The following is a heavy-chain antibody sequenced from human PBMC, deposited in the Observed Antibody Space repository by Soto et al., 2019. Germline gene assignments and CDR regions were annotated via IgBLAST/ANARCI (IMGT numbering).Heavy chain of an antibody. J-gene: IGHJ4*02. V-gene: IGHV3-15*01. CDR1: GITLSNAW. CDR2: IKSKADGSTT. Sequence: EVQLVESGGGLVKPGGSLRLSCAASGITLSNAWMTWVRQAPGKGLEWVGRIKSKADGSTTEYGSPVKDRFIITSDDSQNHLELQSHSLKTEDPAVDYWVTPRPGTHGYRFWGPGTLGSVSS. CDR3: VTPRPGTHGYRF. D-gene: IGHD5-18*01.